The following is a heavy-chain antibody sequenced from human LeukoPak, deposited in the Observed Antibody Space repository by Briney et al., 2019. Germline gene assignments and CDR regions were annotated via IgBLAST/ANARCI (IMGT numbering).Heavy chain of an antibody. Sequence: GGSLRLSCAASGFVFDDYGMSWVRQAPGKGLEWVSAINWDGSTTSYADSVKGRFTISRDKAKKSLYLQMNSLRAEDTASYYCARDREGQLLWFGELGYWGQGSLVTVSS. J-gene: IGHJ4*02. D-gene: IGHD3-10*01. CDR1: GFVFDDYG. CDR2: INWDGSTT. CDR3: ARDREGQLLWFGELGY. V-gene: IGHV3-20*04.